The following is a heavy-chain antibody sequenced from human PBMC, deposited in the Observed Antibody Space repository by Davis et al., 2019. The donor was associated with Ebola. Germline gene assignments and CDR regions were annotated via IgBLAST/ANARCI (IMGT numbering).Heavy chain of an antibody. CDR2: IFYIGST. J-gene: IGHJ4*02. CDR3: ARSRLSSCDY. D-gene: IGHD6-6*01. Sequence: SETLSLTCTVSGGSISSYYWSWIRQPPGKGLEWIGYIFYIGSTYYNPSLKSRVSISADTSKNQSSLRLSSVTAADTAVYYCARSRLSSCDYWGQGTLVTVSS. V-gene: IGHV4-59*06. CDR1: GGSISSYY.